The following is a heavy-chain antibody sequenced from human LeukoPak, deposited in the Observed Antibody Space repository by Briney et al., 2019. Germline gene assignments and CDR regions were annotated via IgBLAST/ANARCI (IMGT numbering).Heavy chain of an antibody. CDR3: AKALYGGNTV. J-gene: IGHJ4*02. V-gene: IGHV3-23*01. D-gene: IGHD4-23*01. CDR2: ISGNGVTT. CDR1: GFTFSTYA. Sequence: GGSLTLSCAASGFTFSTYAMGWVRQAPGGGRRWVSSISGNGVTTYYADSVKGRFTISRDNSKNTLYLQMNSLRAEDTALYYCAKALYGGNTVWGQGTLVTVSS.